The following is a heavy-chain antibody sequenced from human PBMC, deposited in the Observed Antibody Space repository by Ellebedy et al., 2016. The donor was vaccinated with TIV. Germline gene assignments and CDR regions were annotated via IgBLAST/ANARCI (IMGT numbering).Heavy chain of an antibody. CDR1: GFTFSNYA. Sequence: GGSLRLSCAASGFTFSNYAMSWVRQAPGKGLEWVSSISGSGVSTFYADSVKGRFTISRDNSKNTLYLQMNSLRAEDTAVYYCARRDRVVGTDYWGQGTLVTVSS. CDR3: ARRDRVVGTDY. V-gene: IGHV3-23*01. D-gene: IGHD1-1*01. CDR2: ISGSGVST. J-gene: IGHJ4*02.